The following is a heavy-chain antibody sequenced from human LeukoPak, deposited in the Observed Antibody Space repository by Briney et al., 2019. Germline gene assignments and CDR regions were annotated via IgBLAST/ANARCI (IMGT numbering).Heavy chain of an antibody. Sequence: ASVKVSCKASGYTFTSYGISWVRQAPGQGLEWMGWISACNGNTNYAQKLQGRVTMTTDTSTSTAYMELRSLRSDDTAVYYCARARFREFDFDYWGQGTLVTVSS. CDR3: ARARFREFDFDY. J-gene: IGHJ4*02. CDR2: ISACNGNT. D-gene: IGHD3-10*01. CDR1: GYTFTSYG. V-gene: IGHV1-18*01.